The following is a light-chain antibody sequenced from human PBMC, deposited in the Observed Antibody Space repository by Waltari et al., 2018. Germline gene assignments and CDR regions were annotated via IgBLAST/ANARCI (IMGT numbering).Light chain of an antibody. CDR1: QSVSSN. J-gene: IGKJ2*01. V-gene: IGKV3-15*01. Sequence: EIVMTQSPATLSVSPGERATLPCRASQSVSSNLAWYQQKPGQAPRLLIYGASTRATGLPGRFSGSGSGTEFTLTISSMRSEDFAVYYCQQYYDWPPMYTFGQGTKLEIK. CDR3: QQYYDWPPMYT. CDR2: GAS.